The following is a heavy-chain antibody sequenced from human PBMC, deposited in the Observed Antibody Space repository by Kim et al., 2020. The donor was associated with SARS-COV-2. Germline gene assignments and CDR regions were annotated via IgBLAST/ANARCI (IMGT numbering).Heavy chain of an antibody. CDR2: ISSSSSYI. CDR3: ARDRTPPQYYYDSSGIESPYYYYGMDV. D-gene: IGHD3-22*01. CDR1: GFTFSSYS. Sequence: GGSLRLSCAASGFTFSSYSMNWVRQAPGKGLEWVSSISSSSSYIYYADSVKGRFTISRDNAKNSLYLQMNSLRAEDTAVYYCARDRTPPQYYYDSSGIESPYYYYGMDVWGQGTTVTVSS. J-gene: IGHJ6*02. V-gene: IGHV3-21*01.